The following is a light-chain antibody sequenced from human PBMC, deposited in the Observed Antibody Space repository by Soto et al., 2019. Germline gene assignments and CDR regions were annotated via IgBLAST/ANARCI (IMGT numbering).Light chain of an antibody. CDR1: SSDVGSYNL. V-gene: IGLV2-23*02. Sequence: QSALTQPASVSGSPGQSITISCTGTSSDVGSYNLVSWYQQHPGKAPKLMIYEVSKRPSGVSNRFSGSKSGNTASLTISGLQAEDEADYYCCSYAGSSSFLFSGGTKLTVL. J-gene: IGLJ2*01. CDR2: EVS. CDR3: CSYAGSSSFL.